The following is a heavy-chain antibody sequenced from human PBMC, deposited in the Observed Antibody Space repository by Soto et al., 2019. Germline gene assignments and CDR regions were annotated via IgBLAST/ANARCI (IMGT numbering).Heavy chain of an antibody. D-gene: IGHD3-3*01. CDR3: AKVYDFWSGYYFDY. J-gene: IGHJ4*02. CDR2: ISYDGSNK. V-gene: IGHV3-30*18. CDR1: GFTFSSYG. Sequence: GGSLRLSCAASGFTFSSYGMHWVRQAPGKGLEWVAVISYDGSNKYYADSVKGRFTISRDNSKNTLYLQMNSLRAEDTAVYYCAKVYDFWSGYYFDYCGQGTLVTVSS.